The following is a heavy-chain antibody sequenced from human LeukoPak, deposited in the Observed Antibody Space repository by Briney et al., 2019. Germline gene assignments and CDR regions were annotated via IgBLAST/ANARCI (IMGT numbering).Heavy chain of an antibody. CDR3: ARAARTGNYYYYMDV. CDR2: IYTSGST. V-gene: IGHV4-4*07. CDR1: GGSIGSYY. J-gene: IGHJ6*03. D-gene: IGHD3-10*01. Sequence: SETLSLTCTVSGGSIGSYYWSWIRQPAGKGLEWIGRIYTSGSTNYNPSLKSRVTMSVDTSKNQFSLKLSSVTAADTAVYYCARAARTGNYYYYMDVWGKGTTVTISS.